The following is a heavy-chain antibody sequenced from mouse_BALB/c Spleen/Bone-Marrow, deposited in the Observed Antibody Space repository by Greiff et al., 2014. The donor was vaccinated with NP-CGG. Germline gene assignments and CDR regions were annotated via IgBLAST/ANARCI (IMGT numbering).Heavy chain of an antibody. Sequence: VQLKESGGGLVQPGGSRKLSCAASGFTFSRSGMHWVRQAPEKGLEWVAYISSGSSTIYYADTMKGRFTISGDNPKNTLFLQMTSLRSEDTAMYYCARARSTMITTGAMDYWGQGTSVTVSS. CDR2: ISSGSSTI. V-gene: IGHV5-17*02. CDR1: GFTFSRSG. J-gene: IGHJ4*01. D-gene: IGHD2-4*01. CDR3: ARARSTMITTGAMDY.